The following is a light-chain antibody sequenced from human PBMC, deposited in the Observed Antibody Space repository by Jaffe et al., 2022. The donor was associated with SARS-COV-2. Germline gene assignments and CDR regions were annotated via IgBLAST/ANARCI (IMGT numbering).Light chain of an antibody. Sequence: QSALTQPPSASGSPGQSVTISCTGTSSDFGGYNYVSWYQQHPGKAPKLMIFEVSKRPSGVPDRFSGSKSGNTASLTVSGLQVEDEADYYCISYAGSNKWVFGGGTKLTVV. J-gene: IGLJ3*02. CDR3: ISYAGSNKWV. CDR1: SSDFGGYNY. CDR2: EVS. V-gene: IGLV2-8*01.